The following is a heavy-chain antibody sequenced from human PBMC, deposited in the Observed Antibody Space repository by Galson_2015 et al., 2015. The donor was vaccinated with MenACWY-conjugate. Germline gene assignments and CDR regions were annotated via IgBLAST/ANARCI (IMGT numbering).Heavy chain of an antibody. CDR1: GYTFTSYG. CDR3: ARDAPYMRYCTGTICYSGADY. CDR2: ISAYNGNT. Sequence: QSGAEVKKPGASVKVSCKASGYTFTSYGISWVRQAPGQGLEWMGWISAYNGNTNYAQKFQGRVTMTTDTSTSTAYMELRSLRSDDTAVYYCARDAPYMRYCTGTICYSGADYWGQGSLVTVSS. V-gene: IGHV1-18*04. J-gene: IGHJ4*02. D-gene: IGHD2-2*02.